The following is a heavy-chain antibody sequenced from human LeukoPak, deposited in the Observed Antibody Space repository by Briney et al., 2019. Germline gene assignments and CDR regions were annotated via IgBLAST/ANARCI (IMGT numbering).Heavy chain of an antibody. CDR2: IYYSGST. CDR1: GGSISSYY. CDR3: ARPSSGSKIAARDTDV. J-gene: IGHJ6*03. Sequence: SETLSLTCTVSGGSISSYYWSWVRQPAGKGLEWIGSIYYSGSTYYSPSLKSRVTISVDTSKNQFSLKLSSVTAADTAVYYCARPSSGSKIAARDTDVWGKGTTVTVSS. V-gene: IGHV4-59*05. D-gene: IGHD6-13*01.